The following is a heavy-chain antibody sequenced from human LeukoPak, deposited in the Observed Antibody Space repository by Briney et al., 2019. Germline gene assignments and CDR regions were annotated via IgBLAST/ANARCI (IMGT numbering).Heavy chain of an antibody. CDR1: GFTFSSYA. CDR2: ISGSGGST. CDR3: AKFAIVVVPAANYWFDP. J-gene: IGHJ5*02. Sequence: GGSLRLSCAASGFTFSSYAMSWVRQAPGKGLEWVSAISGSGGSTYYADSVKGRFTISRDNSKNTLYLQMNSLRAEDAAVYYCAKFAIVVVPAANYWFDPWGQGTLVTVSS. V-gene: IGHV3-23*01. D-gene: IGHD2-2*01.